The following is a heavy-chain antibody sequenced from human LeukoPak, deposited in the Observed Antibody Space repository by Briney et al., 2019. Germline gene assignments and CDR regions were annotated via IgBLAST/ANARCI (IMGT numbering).Heavy chain of an antibody. D-gene: IGHD5-18*01. CDR2: ISGDGGST. CDR1: GFTFDDYA. Sequence: QTGGSLRLSCAASGFTFDDYAMHWVRQAPGKGLEWVSLISGDGGSTYYADSVKGRFTISRDNSKNSLYLQMNSLRTEDTALYYCAKEAEWIQLWSSLNYWGQGTLVTVSS. CDR3: AKEAEWIQLWSSLNY. V-gene: IGHV3-43*02. J-gene: IGHJ4*02.